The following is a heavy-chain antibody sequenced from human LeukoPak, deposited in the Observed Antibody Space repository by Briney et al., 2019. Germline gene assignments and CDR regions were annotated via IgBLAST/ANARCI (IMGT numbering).Heavy chain of an antibody. V-gene: IGHV3-30*02. Sequence: GGSLRLSCAASGFSFKNYGMHWVRQAPGKGLEWVAFIWHDGSNKYYADYVKDRFTISRDNSKNTLYLQMNSLRAEDTAVYYCAKTEAFILTGYMYFDYWGQGTLVTVSS. CDR2: IWHDGSNK. CDR1: GFSFKNYG. CDR3: AKTEAFILTGYMYFDY. J-gene: IGHJ4*02. D-gene: IGHD3-9*01.